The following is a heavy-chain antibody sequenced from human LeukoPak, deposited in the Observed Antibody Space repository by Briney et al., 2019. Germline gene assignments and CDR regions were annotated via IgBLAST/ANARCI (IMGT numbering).Heavy chain of an antibody. CDR1: GGSFSGYY. CDR3: ASRGVYYYDSSGYYSDY. V-gene: IGHV4-34*01. J-gene: IGHJ4*02. D-gene: IGHD3-22*01. CDR2: INHSGNT. Sequence: PSETLSLTCAVYGGSFSGYYWSWIRQPPGKGLEWIGEINHSGNTNYNPSLKSRVTISVDTSKNQFSLKLSSVTAADTAVYYCASRGVYYYDSSGYYSDYWGQGTLVTVSS.